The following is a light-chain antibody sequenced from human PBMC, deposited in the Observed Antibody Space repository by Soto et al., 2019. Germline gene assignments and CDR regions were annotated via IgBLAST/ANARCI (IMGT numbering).Light chain of an antibody. J-gene: IGKJ1*01. Sequence: DIQMTQSPSTLSESVGDRVTITCRASQSISSWLAWYQQKPGKAPKLLIYKASSLDSGVPSSFSGSGSGTEFTLTISGLQPDDVANYYCQQYNSYWTFGQGTKVEIK. CDR2: KAS. CDR1: QSISSW. CDR3: QQYNSYWT. V-gene: IGKV1-5*03.